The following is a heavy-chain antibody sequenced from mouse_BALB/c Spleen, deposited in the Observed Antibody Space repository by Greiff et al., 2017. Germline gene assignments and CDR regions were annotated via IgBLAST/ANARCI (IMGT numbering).Heavy chain of an antibody. CDR2: IDPANGNT. CDR1: GFNIKDTY. Sequence: VHVKQSGAELVKPGASVKLSCTASGFNIKDTYMHWVKQRPEQGLEWIGRIDPANGNTKYDPKFQGKATITADTSSNTAYLQLSSLTSEDTAVYYCARATMITADYWGQGTTLTVSS. D-gene: IGHD2-4*01. CDR3: ARATMITADY. J-gene: IGHJ2*01. V-gene: IGHV14-3*02.